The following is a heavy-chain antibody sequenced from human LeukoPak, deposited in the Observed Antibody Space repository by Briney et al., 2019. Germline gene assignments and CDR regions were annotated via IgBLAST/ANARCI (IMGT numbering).Heavy chain of an antibody. CDR2: IYYSGST. CDR3: ARHVLWWSNCFDP. J-gene: IGHJ5*02. D-gene: IGHD2-21*01. Sequence: SETLSLTCTVSGASINAYYWSWIRQPPGKGLEWIGYIYYSGSTNYNPSLKSRVTMSVDTSSNHVSLKLSSVTAADTAVYYCARHVLWWSNCFDPWGQGTLVTVSS. V-gene: IGHV4-59*08. CDR1: GASINAYY.